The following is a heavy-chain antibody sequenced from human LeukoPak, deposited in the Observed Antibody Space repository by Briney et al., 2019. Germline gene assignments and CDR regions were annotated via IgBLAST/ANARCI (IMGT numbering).Heavy chain of an antibody. Sequence: SETLSLTCAVSGGSISSGSYYWSWIRQPAGKGLEWIGRIYTSGSTNYNPSLKSRITISVDTSKNQFSLKLSSVTAADTAVYYCARDSCTNGVCYANWFDPWGQGTLVTVSS. CDR2: IYTSGST. V-gene: IGHV4-61*02. D-gene: IGHD2-8*01. CDR1: GGSISSGSYY. CDR3: ARDSCTNGVCYANWFDP. J-gene: IGHJ5*02.